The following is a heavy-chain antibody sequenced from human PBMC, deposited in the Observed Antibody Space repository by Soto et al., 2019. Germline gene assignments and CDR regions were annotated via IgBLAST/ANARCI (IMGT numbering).Heavy chain of an antibody. CDR1: GYTFTGYY. CDR2: INPNSGGT. D-gene: IGHD1-26*01. CDR3: ARAIVGATLPDLDWFDP. Sequence: ASVKVSCKXSGYTFTGYYMHWVRQAPGQGLEWMGWINPNSGGTNYAQKFQGRVTMTRDTSISTAYMELSRLRSDDTAVYYCARAIVGATLPDLDWFDPWGQGTLVTVSS. V-gene: IGHV1-2*02. J-gene: IGHJ5*02.